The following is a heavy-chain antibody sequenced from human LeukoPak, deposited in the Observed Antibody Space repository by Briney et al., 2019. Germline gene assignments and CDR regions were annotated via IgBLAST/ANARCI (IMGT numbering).Heavy chain of an antibody. CDR1: GFPFSSYA. V-gene: IGHV3-64*04. D-gene: IGHD6-13*01. Sequence: PGGSLKLSCSASGFPFSSYAMHWVRQAPGKGLEYVSDISSNGGNTYYADSVKGRFTISRDNAKNSVYLQMNSLRDDDTALYYCARGKGAAPPPKQAPYWGQGTLVTVSS. CDR2: ISSNGGNT. J-gene: IGHJ4*02. CDR3: ARGKGAAPPPKQAPY.